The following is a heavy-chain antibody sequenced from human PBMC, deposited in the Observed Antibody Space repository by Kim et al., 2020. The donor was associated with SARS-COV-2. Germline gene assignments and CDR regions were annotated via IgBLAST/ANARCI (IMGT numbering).Heavy chain of an antibody. J-gene: IGHJ6*02. V-gene: IGHV3-23*01. D-gene: IGHD4-17*01. CDR1: GFIFSSYG. CDR2: ISGHGGST. CDR3: AKDLRDSYYYNMDV. Sequence: GGSLRLSCTASGFIFSSYGMSWVRQAPGKGPEWISVISGHGGSTYYADSVKGRFTISRDNSKNTLYLQMNTLRVEDSAVYYCAKDLRDSYYYNMDVWGQGTTVTVSS.